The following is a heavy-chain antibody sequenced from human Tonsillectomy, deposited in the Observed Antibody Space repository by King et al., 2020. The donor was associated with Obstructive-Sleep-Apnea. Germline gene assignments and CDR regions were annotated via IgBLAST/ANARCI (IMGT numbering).Heavy chain of an antibody. J-gene: IGHJ5*02. CDR3: AKGRIAAAQFGGDWFDP. Sequence: DVQLVESGGGLVQPGGSLRLSCAASGFTFSSYAMSWVRQAPGKGLEWVSAISGSGGSTYYSDAVKGRFTISRDNSKNTLYLQMNSLRAEDTAVYYCAKGRIAAAQFGGDWFDPWGQGTLVTVSS. CDR2: ISGSGGST. CDR1: GFTFSSYA. D-gene: IGHD6-13*01. V-gene: IGHV3-23*04.